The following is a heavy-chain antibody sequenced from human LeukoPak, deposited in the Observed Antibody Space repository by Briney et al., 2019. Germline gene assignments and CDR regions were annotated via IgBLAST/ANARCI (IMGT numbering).Heavy chain of an antibody. Sequence: GGSLRLSCAASGFTFSSDAMSWVRQAPGKGLEWVSAISGSGGSTYYADSVKGRFTISRDNSKNTLYLQMNSLRAEDTAVYYCAKALYSSGWYPADYWGQGTLVTVSS. CDR1: GFTFSSDA. V-gene: IGHV3-23*01. J-gene: IGHJ4*02. CDR3: AKALYSSGWYPADY. CDR2: ISGSGGST. D-gene: IGHD6-19*01.